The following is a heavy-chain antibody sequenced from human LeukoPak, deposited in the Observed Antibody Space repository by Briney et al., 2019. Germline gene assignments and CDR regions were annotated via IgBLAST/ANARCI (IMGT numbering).Heavy chain of an antibody. J-gene: IGHJ5*02. CDR1: CYHFTSFG. Sequence: ASVKVFCKASCYHFTSFGNRRGGQAPWPGLEWMGWVSAYNGNTNYAQKLQGRVTMTTDTSTSTAYMELRSLRSDDTAVYYCARSTMVRGAHYWFDPWGQGTLVTVSS. D-gene: IGHD3-10*01. V-gene: IGHV1-18*01. CDR2: VSAYNGNT. CDR3: ARSTMVRGAHYWFDP.